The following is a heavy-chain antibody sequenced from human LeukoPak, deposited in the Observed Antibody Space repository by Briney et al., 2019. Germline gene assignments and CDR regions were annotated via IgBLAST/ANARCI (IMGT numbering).Heavy chain of an antibody. V-gene: IGHV3-23*01. CDR2: MSGSGDKI. J-gene: IGHJ4*02. CDR3: AKANWVSNADAVY. CDR1: GFTFSSYS. Sequence: GGSLRLSCAVSGFTFSSYSLSWVRQAAGKGLEWVSGMSGSGDKIRYADSVRGRFTISRDNSKNTLYLQMNSLRVEDTAIYYCAKANWVSNADAVYWGQGTLVTVSS. D-gene: IGHD7-27*01.